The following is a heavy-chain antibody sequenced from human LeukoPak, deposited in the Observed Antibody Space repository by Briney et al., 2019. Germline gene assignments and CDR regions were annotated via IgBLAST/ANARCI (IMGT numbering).Heavy chain of an antibody. CDR1: GGTFSSYA. CDR3: ARDLLPYSSSPVFGY. J-gene: IGHJ4*02. V-gene: IGHV1-69*13. D-gene: IGHD6-6*01. Sequence: GASVKVSCKASGGTFSSYAISWVRQAPGQGLEWMGGIIPIFGTANYAQKFQGRVTITADESTSTAYMELSSLRSEDTAVYYCARDLLPYSSSPVFGYWGQGTLVTVSS. CDR2: IIPIFGTA.